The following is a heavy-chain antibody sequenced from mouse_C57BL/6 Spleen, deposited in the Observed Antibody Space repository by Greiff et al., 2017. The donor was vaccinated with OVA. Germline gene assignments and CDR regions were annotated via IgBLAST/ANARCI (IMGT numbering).Heavy chain of an antibody. D-gene: IGHD1-1*01. Sequence: VKVEESGPGLVAPSQSLSITCTVSGFSLTSYGVDWVRQSPGKGLEWLGVIWGVGSTNYNSALKSRLSISKDNSKSQVFLKMNSLQTDDTAMYYCASLLLGMDYWGQGTSVTVSS. CDR3: ASLLLGMDY. CDR2: IWGVGST. V-gene: IGHV2-6*01. CDR1: GFSLTSYG. J-gene: IGHJ4*01.